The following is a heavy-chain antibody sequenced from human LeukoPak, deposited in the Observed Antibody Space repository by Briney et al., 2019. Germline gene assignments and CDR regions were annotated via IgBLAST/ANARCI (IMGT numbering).Heavy chain of an antibody. D-gene: IGHD2-8*02. CDR1: GYIFTTYW. Sequence: GESLKISCKGSGYIFTTYWIAWVRQMPGKGLEWMGIIYPGDSDTRYSPSFQGQVTISADKSISTAYLQWSSLKAPDTAIYYCARVSGGIYYSCMDVWGKGTTVTVSS. J-gene: IGHJ6*03. CDR3: ARVSGGIYYSCMDV. CDR2: IYPGDSDT. V-gene: IGHV5-51*01.